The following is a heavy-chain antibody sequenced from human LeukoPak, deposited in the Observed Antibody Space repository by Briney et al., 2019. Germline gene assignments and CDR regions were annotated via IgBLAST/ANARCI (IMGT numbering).Heavy chain of an antibody. CDR1: GGSISSGSYY. D-gene: IGHD2-2*01. V-gene: IGHV4-61*02. CDR2: IYTSGST. Sequence: SETLSLTCTVSGGSISSGSYYWSWIRQPAGKGLEWIGRIYTSGSTNYNPSLKSRVTISVDTSKNQFSLKLSSVTAADTAVYYCARAPVYCSSTSCSRNWFDPWGQGTLVTVSS. CDR3: ARAPVYCSSTSCSRNWFDP. J-gene: IGHJ5*02.